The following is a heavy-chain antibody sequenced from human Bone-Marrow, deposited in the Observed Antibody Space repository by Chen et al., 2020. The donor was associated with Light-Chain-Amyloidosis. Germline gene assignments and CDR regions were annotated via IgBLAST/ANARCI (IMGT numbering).Heavy chain of an antibody. J-gene: IGHJ3*02. V-gene: IGHV4-31*03. CDR1: GGSISSGGYS. CDR3: ARRPGHIVVVTEGAFDI. Sequence: QVQLQESGPGLVKPSQTLPLTCTVSGGSISSGGYSWSWIRQHPGKGLEWIGYIYYSGSTYYNPSLKSRVTISVDTSKNQFSLKLSSVTAADTAVYYCARRPGHIVVVTEGAFDIWGQGTMVTVSS. CDR2: IYYSGST. D-gene: IGHD2-21*02.